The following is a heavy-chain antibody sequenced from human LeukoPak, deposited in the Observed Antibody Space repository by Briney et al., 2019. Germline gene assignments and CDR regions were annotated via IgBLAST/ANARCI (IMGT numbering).Heavy chain of an antibody. J-gene: IGHJ3*02. D-gene: IGHD3-22*01. Sequence: RGSSVKVSCKASGGTFSSYAISWVRQAPGQGLEWMGRIIPILGIANYAQKFQGRVTITADKSTSTAYMELSSLRSEDTAVYYCARDVHNYYDSSDDAFDIWGQGTMVTVSS. V-gene: IGHV1-69*04. CDR3: ARDVHNYYDSSDDAFDI. CDR1: GGTFSSYA. CDR2: IIPILGIA.